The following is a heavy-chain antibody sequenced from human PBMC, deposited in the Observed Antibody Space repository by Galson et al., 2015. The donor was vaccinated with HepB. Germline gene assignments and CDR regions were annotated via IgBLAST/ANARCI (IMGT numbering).Heavy chain of an antibody. CDR2: FDPEDGET. CDR1: GYTLTELS. Sequence: SVKVSCKVSGYTLTELSMHWVRQAPGKGLEWMGGFDPEDGETIYAQKFHGRVTMTEDTSTDTAYKELSSLRSEDTAVYYCATGSFDWLLWHYWGQGTLVTVSS. CDR3: ATGSFDWLLWHY. J-gene: IGHJ4*02. V-gene: IGHV1-24*01. D-gene: IGHD3-9*01.